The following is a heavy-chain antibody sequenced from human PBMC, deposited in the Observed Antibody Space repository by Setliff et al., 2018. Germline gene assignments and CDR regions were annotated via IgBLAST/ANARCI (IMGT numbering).Heavy chain of an antibody. V-gene: IGHV3-48*03. CDR3: ASHEPWLWNAFDI. CDR2: ITTSGSTI. J-gene: IGHJ3*02. D-gene: IGHD6-19*01. Sequence: GGSLRLSCAASGFTFRSYEMNWVRQAPGKGLEWISYITTSGSTIYYADSVKGRFTISRDNAKNSLYLQMNSLRAEDTAVYYCASHEPWLWNAFDIWGQGTMVTVS. CDR1: GFTFRSYE.